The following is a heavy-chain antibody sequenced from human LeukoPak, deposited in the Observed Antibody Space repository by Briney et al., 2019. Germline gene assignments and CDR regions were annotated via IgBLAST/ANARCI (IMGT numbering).Heavy chain of an antibody. CDR2: INPSDGST. CDR3: ARSACSGDSCFLDY. V-gene: IGHV1-46*01. CDR1: GYTFTNYY. D-gene: IGHD2-15*01. Sequence: SSLKVSCKASGYTFTNYYIHWVRQAPGQGLEWMGIINPSDGSTSYAQKFQGTVPMTRDMSTNTLYMELSSLTSKDTAVYYCARSACSGDSCFLDYWGQGTLVTVSS. J-gene: IGHJ4*02.